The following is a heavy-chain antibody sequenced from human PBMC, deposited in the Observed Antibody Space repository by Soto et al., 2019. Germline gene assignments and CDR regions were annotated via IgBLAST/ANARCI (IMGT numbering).Heavy chain of an antibody. Sequence: EVQLVESGGGLVKPGGSLRLSCAASGFTFSNAWMSWVRQAPGKGLEWVGRIKSKTDGGTTDYAAPVKGRFTISRADSKNTLYLQMNSLKTEDTAVYYCTRTKANRYCSGGSCSTYYFDYWGQGTLVTVSS. CDR3: TRTKANRYCSGGSCSTYYFDY. CDR1: GFTFSNAW. V-gene: IGHV3-15*01. CDR2: IKSKTDGGTT. J-gene: IGHJ4*02. D-gene: IGHD2-15*01.